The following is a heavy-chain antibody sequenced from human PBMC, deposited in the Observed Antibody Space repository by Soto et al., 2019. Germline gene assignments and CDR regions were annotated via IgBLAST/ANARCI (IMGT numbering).Heavy chain of an antibody. J-gene: IGHJ6*02. D-gene: IGHD6-13*01. V-gene: IGHV4-34*01. Sequence: PSETLSLTCAVYCGSFSGYYWSWIRQPPGKGLEWIGEINHSGSTNYNPSLKSRVTISGDTSKNQFSLKLSSVTAADTAVYDCASRGIAAADTYYYYGMDVWGQGTTVT. CDR3: ASRGIAAADTYYYYGMDV. CDR2: INHSGST. CDR1: CGSFSGYY.